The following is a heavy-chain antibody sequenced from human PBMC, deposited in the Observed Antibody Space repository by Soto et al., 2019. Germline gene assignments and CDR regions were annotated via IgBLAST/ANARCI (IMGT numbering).Heavy chain of an antibody. J-gene: IGHJ6*02. D-gene: IGHD3-9*01. CDR2: ISYDGSNK. CDR3: AKDSNVLRYFDWFNERYGMDV. Sequence: GSLRLSCAASGFTFSSYGMHWVRQAPGKGLEWVAVISYDGSNKYYADSVKGRFTISRDNSKNTLYLQMNSLRAEDTAVYYCAKDSNVLRYFDWFNERYGMDVWGQGTTVTVSS. CDR1: GFTFSSYG. V-gene: IGHV3-30*18.